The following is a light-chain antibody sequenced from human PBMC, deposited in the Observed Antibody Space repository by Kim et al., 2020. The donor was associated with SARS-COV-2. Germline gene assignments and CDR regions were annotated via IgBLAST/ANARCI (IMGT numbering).Light chain of an antibody. Sequence: GQSITISCTGSSSDVGGYNYVSWHQQHPGKAPKFMIYDVSKRSSGVSNRFSGSKSGNTASLTISGLQAEDEADYYCGSYTSSNTWVFGGGTKLTVL. V-gene: IGLV2-14*04. CDR1: SSDVGGYNY. J-gene: IGLJ3*02. CDR3: GSYTSSNTWV. CDR2: DVS.